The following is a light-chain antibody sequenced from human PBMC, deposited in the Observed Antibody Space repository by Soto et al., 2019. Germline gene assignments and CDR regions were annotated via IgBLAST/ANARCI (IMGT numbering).Light chain of an antibody. Sequence: EIVLTQSPATLSLSPGERATLSCRASQSVSSYLAWYQQKPGQAPRLLIYDASNRATGIPARFSGSGSGTDFTLTISSLQSEDFTVYFCQQYNTRPQTFGQGTKVDIK. CDR2: DAS. V-gene: IGKV3-11*01. J-gene: IGKJ1*01. CDR1: QSVSSY. CDR3: QQYNTRPQT.